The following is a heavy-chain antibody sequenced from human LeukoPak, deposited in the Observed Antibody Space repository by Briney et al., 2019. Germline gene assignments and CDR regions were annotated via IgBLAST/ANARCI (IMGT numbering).Heavy chain of an antibody. CDR1: GGTFSSYA. V-gene: IGHV1-69*04. D-gene: IGHD3-22*01. CDR2: IIPILGIA. J-gene: IGHJ5*02. Sequence: SVEVSCKASGGTFSSYAISWVRQAPGQGLEWMGRIIPILGIANYAQKFQGRVTITADKSTSTAYMELSSLRSEDTAVYYCARGNVYYDSSGYGNWFDPWGQGTLVTVSS. CDR3: ARGNVYYDSSGYGNWFDP.